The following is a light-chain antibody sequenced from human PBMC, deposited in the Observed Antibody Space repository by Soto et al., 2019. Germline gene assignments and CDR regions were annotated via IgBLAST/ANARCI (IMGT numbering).Light chain of an antibody. V-gene: IGKV1-5*01. CDR1: QSISSW. Sequence: IQVTHSPSTLSASLGDIVTFTFGAIQSISSWLAWYQQKPGKAPKLLLYDASTLQSGVPSRFSGSGSGTDFTLTISRLHPDDFATYYCQQYNTYPWTFGQGTKVDIK. CDR2: DAS. J-gene: IGKJ1*01. CDR3: QQYNTYPWT.